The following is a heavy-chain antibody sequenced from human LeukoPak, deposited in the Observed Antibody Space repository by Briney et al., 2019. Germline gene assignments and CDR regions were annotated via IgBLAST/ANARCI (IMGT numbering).Heavy chain of an antibody. CDR3: AKVKPSHCTITSCRYYYYYGMDV. CDR2: FFYSGST. Sequence: SESLSLTCTVSGDSIRSYYWTWIRRPPGKALEWIGYFFYSGSTNYNPALKSRVSISVDTSKNQFSLKLTSVTAADTAVYYCAKVKPSHCTITSCRYYYYYGMDVWGQGTTVIVSS. V-gene: IGHV4-59*01. D-gene: IGHD2-2*01. J-gene: IGHJ6*02. CDR1: GDSIRSYY.